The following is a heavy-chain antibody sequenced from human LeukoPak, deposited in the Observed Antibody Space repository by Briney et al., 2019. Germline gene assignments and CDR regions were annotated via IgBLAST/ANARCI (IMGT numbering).Heavy chain of an antibody. D-gene: IGHD4-17*01. Sequence: PSQTLSLTCTVSGGSISSGSYYWSWIRQPAGKGLEWIGRIYTSGSTSYNPSLKSRVTISVDTSKNQFSLKLSSVTAADTAVHYCATTTVTTGYWYFDLWGRGTLVTVSS. V-gene: IGHV4-61*02. CDR2: IYTSGST. CDR3: ATTTVTTGYWYFDL. J-gene: IGHJ2*01. CDR1: GGSISSGSYY.